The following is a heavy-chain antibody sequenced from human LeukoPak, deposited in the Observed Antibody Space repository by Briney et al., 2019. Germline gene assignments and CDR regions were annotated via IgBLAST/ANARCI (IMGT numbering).Heavy chain of an antibody. Sequence: GGSLRLSCTASGFNVNSNYMSWVRQVPGKGLEWVSVIFGGGGKYYADSVKGRFTISRDNSKNTLYLQMNSLRAEDTAVYYCARARLVLPKWFDPWGQGTLVTVSS. D-gene: IGHD2-8*01. CDR2: IFGGGGK. CDR1: GFNVNSNY. V-gene: IGHV3-66*02. CDR3: ARARLVLPKWFDP. J-gene: IGHJ5*02.